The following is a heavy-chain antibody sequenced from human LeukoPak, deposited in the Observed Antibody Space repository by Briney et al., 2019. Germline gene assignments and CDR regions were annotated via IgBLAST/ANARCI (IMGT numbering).Heavy chain of an antibody. Sequence: SVKVSCKASGGTFSSYTISWVRQAPGQGLECMGRIIPILGEPDYAQKFQGRVTITADMSTSTAYMELSSLRSEDTAVYYCARKGGLGTYGIFDYWGQGTLVTVSS. CDR2: IIPILGEP. J-gene: IGHJ4*02. CDR1: GGTFSSYT. V-gene: IGHV1-69*02. CDR3: ARKGGLGTYGIFDY. D-gene: IGHD3-10*01.